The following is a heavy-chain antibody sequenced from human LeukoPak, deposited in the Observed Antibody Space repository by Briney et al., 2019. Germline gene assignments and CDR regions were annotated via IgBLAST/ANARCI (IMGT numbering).Heavy chain of an antibody. V-gene: IGHV3-30-3*01. J-gene: IGHJ4*02. CDR3: ARVGSAAGSDY. Sequence: PGGSLRLSCAASGFTFSSYAMHWVRQAPGKGLEWVAVISHDGSNKYYADSVKGRFTISRDNSKNTLYLQMNSLRAEDTAVYYCARVGSAAGSDYWGQGTLVTVSS. CDR1: GFTFSSYA. D-gene: IGHD6-13*01. CDR2: ISHDGSNK.